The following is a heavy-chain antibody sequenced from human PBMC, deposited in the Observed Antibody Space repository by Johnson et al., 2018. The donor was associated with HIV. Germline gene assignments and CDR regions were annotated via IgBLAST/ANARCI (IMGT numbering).Heavy chain of an antibody. CDR3: ARGAVRYYDNSGYWGAFDI. V-gene: IGHV3-30-3*01. J-gene: IGHJ3*02. D-gene: IGHD3-22*01. CDR1: GFTFSSYA. CDR2: ISYDGSNK. Sequence: QVQLVESGGGVVQPGRSLRLSCAASGFTFSSYAMHWVRQAPGKGLEWVAVISYDGSNKYYADSVKGRFTISRDTSKNTLYLQMNSLRAEDTALYYCARGAVRYYDNSGYWGAFDIWGQGTMVTVSS.